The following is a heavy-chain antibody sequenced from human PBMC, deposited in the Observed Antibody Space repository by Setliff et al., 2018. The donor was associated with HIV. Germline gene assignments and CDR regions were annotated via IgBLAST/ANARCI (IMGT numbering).Heavy chain of an antibody. CDR2: XYHSGTN. CDR3: ARQVGSQYSXWAYYFDS. D-gene: IGHD5-18*01. V-gene: IGHV4-38-2*01. CDR1: GYSISSGDF. Sequence: LSLTCAVSGYSISSGDFXGWIRQPPGKGLXXIGXXYHSGTNFYNPALKSRVTISLDTSTNRFSLKLNSVTAADTAISYCARQVGSQYSXWAYYFDSWGQGALVTVSS. J-gene: IGHJ4*02.